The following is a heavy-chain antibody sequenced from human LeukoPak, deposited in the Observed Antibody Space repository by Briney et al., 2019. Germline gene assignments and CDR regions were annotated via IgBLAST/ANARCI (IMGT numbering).Heavy chain of an antibody. J-gene: IGHJ4*02. V-gene: IGHV4-34*01. CDR2: INHSGST. CDR3: AGYIVATMEDY. Sequence: SETLSLTCAVYGGSFSGYYWSWIRQPPGKGLEWIGEINHSGSTNYNPSLKSRVTISVDTSKNQFSLKLSSVTAADTAVYYCAGYIVATMEDYWGQGTLVTVSS. D-gene: IGHD5-12*01. CDR1: GGSFSGYY.